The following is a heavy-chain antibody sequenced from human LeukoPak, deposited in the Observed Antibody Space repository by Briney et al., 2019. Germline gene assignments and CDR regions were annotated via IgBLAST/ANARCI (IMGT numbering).Heavy chain of an antibody. CDR3: ARARGSGSYYGHNYYYYHYMDV. D-gene: IGHD3-10*01. J-gene: IGHJ6*03. CDR2: SNPSGGST. V-gene: IGHV1-46*01. CDR1: GDTFTTDY. Sequence: ASVKVSCKASGDTFTTDYIHWVRQGPGQGPEWMGVSNPSGGSTTNAQKFQGRVTMTRDTSTSTVYMELSSLRSEDTAIYYCARARGSGSYYGHNYYYYHYMDVWGKGTTVTVSS.